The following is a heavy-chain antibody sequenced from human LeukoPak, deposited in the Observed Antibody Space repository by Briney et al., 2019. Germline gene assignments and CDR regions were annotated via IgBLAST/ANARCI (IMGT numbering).Heavy chain of an antibody. V-gene: IGHV3-74*03. Sequence: PGGSLRLSCSASGFSFSNYCMCWVRQAPGKGLVCVSRINSDGSTTTYADSVKGRFTISRDNAKNTLYLQMNSLRAEDSALYYCARIRESLGLGAFDIWGQGTMVTVSS. CDR2: INSDGSTT. J-gene: IGHJ3*02. D-gene: IGHD7-27*01. CDR1: GFSFSNYC. CDR3: ARIRESLGLGAFDI.